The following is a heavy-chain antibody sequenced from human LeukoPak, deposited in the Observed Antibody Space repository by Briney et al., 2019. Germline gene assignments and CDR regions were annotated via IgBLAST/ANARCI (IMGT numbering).Heavy chain of an antibody. D-gene: IGHD6-19*01. CDR3: ARVLSGWYHGFDY. Sequence: GASVKVSCKPSGYTFSDHYMHWVRQAPGQGLEGMAWINPKNGGTTYAPKFQGRVTLTRDTSISTFYMELSRLTSDDTAVYYCARVLSGWYHGFDYWGQGTLVTVSS. CDR2: INPKNGGT. CDR1: GYTFSDHY. J-gene: IGHJ4*02. V-gene: IGHV1-2*02.